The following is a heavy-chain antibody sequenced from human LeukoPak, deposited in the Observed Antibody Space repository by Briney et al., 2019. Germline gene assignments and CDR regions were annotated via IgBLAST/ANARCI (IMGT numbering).Heavy chain of an antibody. V-gene: IGHV3-23*01. CDR2: ISDATAGT. CDR1: GFTFTSYA. Sequence: GGSLRLSCAASGFTFTSYAMNWVRQAPGKGLEWVSRISDATAGTYYADSVKGRFTISRDNSKNTLSLQMNSLRAEDTAVYYCARASGLRSFTLISWGLGTLVTVSS. CDR3: ARASGLRSFTLIS. J-gene: IGHJ5*02. D-gene: IGHD3-3*01.